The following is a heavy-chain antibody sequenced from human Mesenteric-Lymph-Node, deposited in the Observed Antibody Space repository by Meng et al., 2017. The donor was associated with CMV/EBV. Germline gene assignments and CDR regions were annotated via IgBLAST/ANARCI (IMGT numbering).Heavy chain of an antibody. Sequence: VYGGSFSGYSWNWIRQSPGKGLEWIGEVNDSGSTNYNPSLKNRVTISMDTSQNQFSLRLNSVTAADTAVYYCARGLYKPIYDAFHMWGQGTMVTVSS. CDR2: VNDSGST. CDR1: GGSFSGYS. V-gene: IGHV4-34*01. D-gene: IGHD5-24*01. J-gene: IGHJ3*02. CDR3: ARGLYKPIYDAFHM.